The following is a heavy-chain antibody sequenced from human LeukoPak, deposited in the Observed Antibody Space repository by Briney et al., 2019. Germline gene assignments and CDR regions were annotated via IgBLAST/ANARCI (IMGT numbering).Heavy chain of an antibody. CDR1: GFTFSSYT. J-gene: IGHJ4*02. V-gene: IGHV3-33*08. CDR3: ARDTSGYYDY. D-gene: IGHD2-15*01. CDR2: IWFDGSNR. Sequence: PGGSLRLSCAVSGFTFSSYTMHWVRQAPGKGLDWVGVIWFDGSNRYYADSVKGRFTISRDNSKNTLYLQVNSVRAEDTAVYYCARDTSGYYDYWGQGALVTVSS.